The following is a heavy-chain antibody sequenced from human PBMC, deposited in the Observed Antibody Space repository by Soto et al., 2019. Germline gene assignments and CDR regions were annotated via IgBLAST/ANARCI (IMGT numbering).Heavy chain of an antibody. J-gene: IGHJ6*02. CDR1: GGSISSGGYY. CDR2: IYSSGST. V-gene: IGHV4-31*03. Sequence: QVQLQESGPGLVKPSQTLSLTCTVSGGSISSGGYYWSWIRQHPGQGLEWIGYIYSSGSTYYHPSLKGRVTVSVYTSQNQFSLKLSSVTAADTAVYYCARDRATLGGMDVWGQGTTVTVSS. D-gene: IGHD3-16*01. CDR3: ARDRATLGGMDV.